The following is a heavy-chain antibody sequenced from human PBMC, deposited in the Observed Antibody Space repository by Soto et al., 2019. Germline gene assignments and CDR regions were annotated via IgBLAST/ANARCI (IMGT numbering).Heavy chain of an antibody. D-gene: IGHD6-19*01. CDR1: GGTFSSYA. CDR2: IIPIFGTA. V-gene: IGHV1-69*01. Sequence: QVQLVQSGAEVKKPGSSVKVSCKASGGTFSSYAISWVRQAPGQGLEWMGGIIPIFGTANYAQKFQGRVTITVDESTSTANMELSSLISEDTAVYSCAREYSSGRRAFDIWGQGTMVTVSS. CDR3: AREYSSGRRAFDI. J-gene: IGHJ3*02.